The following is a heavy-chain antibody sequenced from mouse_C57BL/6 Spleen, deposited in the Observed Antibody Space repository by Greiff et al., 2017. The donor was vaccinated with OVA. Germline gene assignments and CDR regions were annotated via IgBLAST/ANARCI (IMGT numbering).Heavy chain of an antibody. CDR2: IWGGGST. CDR1: GFSLTSYG. J-gene: IGHJ4*01. D-gene: IGHD2-3*01. V-gene: IGHV2-9*01. CDR3: AKHIYDGYYDYAMDY. Sequence: VKLMESGPGLVAPSQSLSITCTVSGFSLTSYGVDWVRQPPGKGLEWLGVIWGGGSTNYNSALMSRLSISKDNSKSQVFLKMNSLQTDDTAMYDCAKHIYDGYYDYAMDYWGQGTSVTVSS.